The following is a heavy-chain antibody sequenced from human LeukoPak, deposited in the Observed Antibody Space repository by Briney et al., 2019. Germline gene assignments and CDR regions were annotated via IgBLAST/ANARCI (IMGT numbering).Heavy chain of an antibody. D-gene: IGHD3-9*01. J-gene: IGHJ4*02. CDR2: ISYDGSNK. CDR1: GFTFSSYA. Sequence: GGSLRLSCAASGFTFSSYAMHWVRQAPGKGPEWVAVISYDGSNKYYADSVKGRFTISRDNSKNTLYLQMNSLRAEDTAVYYCARDYDILTGYFDYWGQGTLVTVSS. CDR3: ARDYDILTGYFDY. V-gene: IGHV3-30-3*01.